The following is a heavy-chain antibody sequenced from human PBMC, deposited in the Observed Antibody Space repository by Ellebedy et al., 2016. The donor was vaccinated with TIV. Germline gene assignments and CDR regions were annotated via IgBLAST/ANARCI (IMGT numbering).Heavy chain of an antibody. Sequence: AASVKVSCKASGYTFITFGISWVRQAPGQGLEWMGWINPYNGYTKYVEKFQGRVTVNTDTSTSTAYMELTSLRSDDTAVDYCARDELDNRGYHYDYWGQGTLVTVSS. CDR1: GYTFITFG. V-gene: IGHV1-18*01. CDR3: ARDELDNRGYHYDY. D-gene: IGHD3-22*01. J-gene: IGHJ4*02. CDR2: INPYNGYT.